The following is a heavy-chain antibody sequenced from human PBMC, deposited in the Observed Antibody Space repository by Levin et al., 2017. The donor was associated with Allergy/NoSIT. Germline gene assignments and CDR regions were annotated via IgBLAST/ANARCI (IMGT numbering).Heavy chain of an antibody. V-gene: IGHV3-64D*06. Sequence: GGSLRLSCSASGFTFSSYAMHWVRQAPGKGLEYVSAISSNGGSTYYADSVKGRFTISRDNSKNTLYLQMSSLRAEDTAVYYCVKDPPPRYFDWLYHYMDVWGKGTTVTVSS. CDR3: VKDPPPRYFDWLYHYMDV. D-gene: IGHD3-9*01. J-gene: IGHJ6*03. CDR2: ISSNGGST. CDR1: GFTFSSYA.